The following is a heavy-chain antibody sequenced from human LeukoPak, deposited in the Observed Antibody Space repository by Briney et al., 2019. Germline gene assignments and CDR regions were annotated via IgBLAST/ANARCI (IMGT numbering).Heavy chain of an antibody. D-gene: IGHD6-19*01. J-gene: IGHJ4*02. CDR3: ASGARVGYSSGWSIDY. V-gene: IGHV4-34*01. Sequence: SETLSLTCAVYGGSFSGYYWSWIRQPPGKGLEWIGEINHSGNTNYNPSLKSRLTISVDTSKNQFSLKLNSVTAADTAVYYCASGARVGYSSGWSIDYWGQGTLVTVSS. CDR1: GGSFSGYY. CDR2: INHSGNT.